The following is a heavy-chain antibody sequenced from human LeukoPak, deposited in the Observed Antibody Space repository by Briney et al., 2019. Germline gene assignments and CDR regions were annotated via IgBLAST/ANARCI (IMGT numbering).Heavy chain of an antibody. CDR2: IYSGGST. D-gene: IGHD6-13*01. J-gene: IGHJ4*02. Sequence: TGGSLRLSCAASGFTVSSNYMSWVRQVPGKGLEWVSVIYSGGSTYYADSVKGRFTISRDNSKNTLYLQMNSLRAEDTAVYYCAKLLVGSSWYYFDYWGQGTLVTVSS. V-gene: IGHV3-53*01. CDR1: GFTVSSNY. CDR3: AKLLVGSSWYYFDY.